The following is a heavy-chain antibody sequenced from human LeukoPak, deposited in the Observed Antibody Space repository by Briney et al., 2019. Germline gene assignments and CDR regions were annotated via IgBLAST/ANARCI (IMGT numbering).Heavy chain of an antibody. D-gene: IGHD5-24*01. V-gene: IGHV3-53*01. J-gene: IGHJ3*02. CDR2: IYSGGST. CDR1: GFTVSSNY. Sequence: QAGGSLRLSCAASGFTVSSNYMSWVRQAPGKGLEWASVIYSGGSTYYADSVKGRFTISRDNSKNTLYLQMNSLRAEDTAVYYCARQMATKRDAFDIWGQGTMVTVSS. CDR3: ARQMATKRDAFDI.